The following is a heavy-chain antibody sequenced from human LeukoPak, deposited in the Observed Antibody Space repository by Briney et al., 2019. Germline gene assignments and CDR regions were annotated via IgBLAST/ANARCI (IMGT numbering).Heavy chain of an antibody. Sequence: SVTLSLTCTVSGVSISSSNSYWGWIRQPPGKGLEWIGSIYYSGKTYYNSSLKSRVTISIDTSANLFSLKLNSVTAADTAFYLCARQTGSGLFILPGGQGTLVTVSS. D-gene: IGHD3-10*01. J-gene: IGHJ4*02. CDR2: IYYSGKT. CDR1: GVSISSSNSY. V-gene: IGHV4-39*01. CDR3: ARQTGSGLFILP.